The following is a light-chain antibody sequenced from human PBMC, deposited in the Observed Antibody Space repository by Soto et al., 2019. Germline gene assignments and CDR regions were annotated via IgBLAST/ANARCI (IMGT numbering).Light chain of an antibody. CDR1: SSDGGGYNY. CDR2: DVS. CDR3: SSYTSSSTLLE. J-gene: IGLJ3*02. V-gene: IGLV2-14*01. Sequence: QSALTQPASVSGSPGQSLTISCTGSSSDGGGYNYVSWYQQHPGKAPKLMIYDVSNRPSGVSNRFSGSKSGNTASLTISGLQAEDEADYYCSSYTSSSTLLEFGGGTKLTVL.